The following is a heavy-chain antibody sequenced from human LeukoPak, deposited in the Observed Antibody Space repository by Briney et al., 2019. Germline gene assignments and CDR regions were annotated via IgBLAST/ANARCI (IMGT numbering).Heavy chain of an antibody. D-gene: IGHD3-16*01. Sequence: PGGSLKLSCAASGFLFSQYGTSWVRQAPGKGLEWVANIKEDGSETYYADSVKGRFLISRDNAQNSLYLEMNFVTPEDTAVYYCAREWLISPPEITVLFDFWGQGTRVTVSS. CDR2: IKEDGSET. CDR3: AREWLISPPEITVLFDF. J-gene: IGHJ4*02. CDR1: GFLFSQYG. V-gene: IGHV3-7*01.